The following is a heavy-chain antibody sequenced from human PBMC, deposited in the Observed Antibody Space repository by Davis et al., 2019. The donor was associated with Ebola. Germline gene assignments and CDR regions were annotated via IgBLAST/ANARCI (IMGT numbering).Heavy chain of an antibody. V-gene: IGHV1-18*01. Sequence: ASVKVSCKASGYTFTSYGISWVRQAPGQGLEWMGWISAYNGNTNYAQKLQGRVTMTTATSTSTAYMKLRGMRSADTAVYYCAREVVADTIRWFDHRGQGTLVTVSS. J-gene: IGHJ5*02. CDR3: AREVVADTIRWFDH. CDR1: GYTFTSYG. D-gene: IGHD2-15*01. CDR2: ISAYNGNT.